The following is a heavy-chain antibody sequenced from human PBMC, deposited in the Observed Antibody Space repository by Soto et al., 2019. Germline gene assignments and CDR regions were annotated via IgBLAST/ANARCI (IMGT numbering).Heavy chain of an antibody. Sequence: PSGTLSLTCTVSGGSICSCGYDGGLTRQPPGKGLEWIGYIYYSGSTNYNPSLKSRVTISVDTSKNQFSLKLSSVTAADTAVYYCAAVVVANFYYMDVWGKGTTVTVSS. V-gene: IGHV4-61*08. J-gene: IGHJ6*03. CDR3: AAVVVANFYYMDV. D-gene: IGHD2-15*01. CDR2: IYYSGST. CDR1: GGSICSCGYD.